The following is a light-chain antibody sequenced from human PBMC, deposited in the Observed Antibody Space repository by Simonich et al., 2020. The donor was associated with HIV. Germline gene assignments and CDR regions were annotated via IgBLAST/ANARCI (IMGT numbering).Light chain of an antibody. CDR3: QQYYSTPPIT. CDR2: AAS. CDR1: QSITPY. J-gene: IGKJ5*01. V-gene: IGKV1-39*01. Sequence: DIQMTQSPSSLSASLVDRVTITCRASQSITPYLNWYQHKPGKSPKLLIYAASSLQGGVPDRFSGSGSGTDFTLTISSLQAEDVAVYYCQQYYSTPPITFGQGTRLEIK.